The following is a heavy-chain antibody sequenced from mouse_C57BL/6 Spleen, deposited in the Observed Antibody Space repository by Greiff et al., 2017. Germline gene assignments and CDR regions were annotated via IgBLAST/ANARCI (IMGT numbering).Heavy chain of an antibody. V-gene: IGHV1-64*01. CDR2: IHPNSGST. CDR3: ARREVRGAWFAY. D-gene: IGHD2-2*01. J-gene: IGHJ3*01. CDR1: GYTFTSYW. Sequence: QVQLQQPGAELVKPGASVKLSCKASGYTFTSYWMHWVKQRPGQGLEWIGMIHPNSGSTNYNEKFKSKATLTVDKSSSTAYMQLSSLTSEDSAVDYCARREVRGAWFAYWGQGTLVTVSA.